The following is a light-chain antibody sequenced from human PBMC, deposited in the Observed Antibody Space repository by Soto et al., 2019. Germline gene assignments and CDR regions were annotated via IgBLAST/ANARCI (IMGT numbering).Light chain of an antibody. Sequence: EIGMPQSPAHLSVTQGERATLSCRASQSVSSNLAWYQQKPGQAPRLLIYGASTRATGIPARFSGSGSGTEFTLTISSLQSEDFAVYYCQQRNIWPPVTFGQGTRLEIK. CDR3: QQRNIWPPVT. J-gene: IGKJ5*01. V-gene: IGKV3-15*01. CDR1: QSVSSN. CDR2: GAS.